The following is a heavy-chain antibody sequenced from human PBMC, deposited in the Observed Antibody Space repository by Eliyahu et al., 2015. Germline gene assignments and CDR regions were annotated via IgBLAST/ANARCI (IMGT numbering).Heavy chain of an antibody. Sequence: QVHLVQSGAEVKKPGASVKVSCXXSGYTFSXYGXNWVRPAPGQGLAWMGWISTHNGDTNYAQKFQGRVTMTTDTSTSTAYMEVRSLTSDDTAVYYCARDMIDRFLPNWFDPWGQGTLITVSS. CDR1: GYTFSXYG. J-gene: IGHJ5*02. CDR2: ISTHNGDT. V-gene: IGHV1-18*01. CDR3: ARDMIDRFLPNWFDP. D-gene: IGHD3-22*01.